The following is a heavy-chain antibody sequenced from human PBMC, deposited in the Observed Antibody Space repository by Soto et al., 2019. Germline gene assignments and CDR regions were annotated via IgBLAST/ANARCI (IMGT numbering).Heavy chain of an antibody. CDR3: AGDVITVVATLMDV. CDR1: GFTFSSYE. Sequence: PGGSLRLSCAASGFTFSSYEMNWVRQAPGKGLEWVSYISSSGGTIYYADSVKGRFTISRDNAKNSLYLQMNSLRAEDTAVYYCAGDVITVVATLMDVWGQGTTVTVSS. V-gene: IGHV3-48*03. J-gene: IGHJ6*02. CDR2: ISSSGGTI. D-gene: IGHD2-15*01.